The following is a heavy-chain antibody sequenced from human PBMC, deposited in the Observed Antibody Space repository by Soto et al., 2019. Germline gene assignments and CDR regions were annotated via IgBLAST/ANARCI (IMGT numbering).Heavy chain of an antibody. CDR1: GFTFSSCS. D-gene: IGHD5-12*01. Sequence: GGSLRLSCAASGFTFSSCSVNWVRQAPGKGLEWVSSISSSSSYIYYADSVKGRFTISRDNAKNSLYLQMNSLRAEDTAVYYCAKREYSGQNDYWGQGTLVTVSS. CDR2: ISSSSSYI. CDR3: AKREYSGQNDY. J-gene: IGHJ4*02. V-gene: IGHV3-21*01.